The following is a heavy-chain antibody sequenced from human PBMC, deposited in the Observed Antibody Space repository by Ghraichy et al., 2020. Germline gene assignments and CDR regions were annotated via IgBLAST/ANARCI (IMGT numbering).Heavy chain of an antibody. CDR1: GYSFTSYW. CDR3: ARGTSEMATITGDWYFDL. Sequence: GESLNISCKGSGYSFTSYWIGWVRQMPGKGLEWMGIIYPGDSDTRYSPSFQGQVTISADKSISTAYLQWSSLKASDTAMYYCARGTSEMATITGDWYFDLWGRGTLVTVSS. CDR2: IYPGDSDT. D-gene: IGHD5-24*01. J-gene: IGHJ2*01. V-gene: IGHV5-51*01.